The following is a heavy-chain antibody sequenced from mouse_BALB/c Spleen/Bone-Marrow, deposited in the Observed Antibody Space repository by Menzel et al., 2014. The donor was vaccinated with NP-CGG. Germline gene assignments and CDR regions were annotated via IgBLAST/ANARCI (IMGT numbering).Heavy chain of an antibody. Sequence: QVQLKHSGPGLVQPSQSLSITCTASGFSLTRNGVHWVRQSPGKGLEWLGVIWRGGSTDYNEAFMSRLSITKDNSKSXAFFKMNSLQGDDTAIYCCAKGGITTVWYFDVWGAGTTVSVSS. CDR1: GFSLTRNG. J-gene: IGHJ1*01. D-gene: IGHD1-1*01. CDR2: IWRGGST. V-gene: IGHV2-5*01. CDR3: AKGGITTVWYFDV.